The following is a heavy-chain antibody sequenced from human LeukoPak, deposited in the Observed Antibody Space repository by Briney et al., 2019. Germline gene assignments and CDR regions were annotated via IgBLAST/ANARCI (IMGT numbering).Heavy chain of an antibody. D-gene: IGHD6-13*01. CDR1: GYTFISYD. Sequence: ASVKVSCKASGYTFISYDINWVRQATGQGLEWMGWMNPNSGNTGYAQKFQGRVTMTRNTSISTAYMELSTLRSEDTAVYYCARGSSSSWYGNYYYYMDVWGKGTTVTISS. CDR3: ARGSSSSWYGNYYYYMDV. V-gene: IGHV1-8*01. J-gene: IGHJ6*03. CDR2: MNPNSGNT.